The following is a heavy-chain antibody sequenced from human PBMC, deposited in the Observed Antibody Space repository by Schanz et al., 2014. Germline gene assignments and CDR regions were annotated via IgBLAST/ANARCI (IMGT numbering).Heavy chain of an antibody. CDR2: INPSGGST. V-gene: IGHV1-46*01. D-gene: IGHD2-2*01. Sequence: QVQLVQSGPEVKKPGASVKVSCKASGYTFTSYYMHWVRQAPGQGLEWMGIINPSGGSTSYAQKFQGRVTMTRDTSTSTVYMELSSLRSEDTAVYYCATETSRTWFYNGVDVWGQGTTVTVSS. J-gene: IGHJ6*02. CDR3: ATETSRTWFYNGVDV. CDR1: GYTFTSYY.